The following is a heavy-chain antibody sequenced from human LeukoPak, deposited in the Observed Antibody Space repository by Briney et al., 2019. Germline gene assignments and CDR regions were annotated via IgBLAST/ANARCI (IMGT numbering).Heavy chain of an antibody. CDR1: GFTFSNAW. CDR3: TTDLGHYGDFYGMDV. J-gene: IGHJ6*02. V-gene: IGHV3-15*01. CDR2: IKSKTDGGTT. D-gene: IGHD4-17*01. Sequence: GGSLRPSCAASGFTFSNAWMRWVRQAPGKGREWVGRIKSKTDGGTTDYAAPVKGRFTISRDDSKNTLYLQMNSLKTEDTAVYYCTTDLGHYGDFYGMDVWGQGTTVTVSS.